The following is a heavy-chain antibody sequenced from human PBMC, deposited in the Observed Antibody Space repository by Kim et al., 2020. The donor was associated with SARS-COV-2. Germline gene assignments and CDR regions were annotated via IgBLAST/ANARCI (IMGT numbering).Heavy chain of an antibody. D-gene: IGHD4-4*01. CDR1: GFTFSSYE. J-gene: IGHJ4*02. Sequence: GGSLRLSCAASGFTFSSYEMTWVRQAPGKGLGWVSYFSSIVRTIYYADSVKGRFTISRDNAKNSLYLQMNSLRAEDTAVYYCARVVTWIFDYWGQGTLVTVSS. CDR3: ARVVTWIFDY. CDR2: FSSIVRTI. V-gene: IGHV3-48*03.